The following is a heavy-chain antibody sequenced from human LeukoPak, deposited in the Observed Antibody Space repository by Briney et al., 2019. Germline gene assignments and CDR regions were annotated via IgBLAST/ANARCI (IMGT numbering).Heavy chain of an antibody. D-gene: IGHD6-6*01. J-gene: IGHJ5*02. Sequence: SETLSLTCAVYGGSFSGYYWSWIRQPPGKGLEWIGEINHSGSTNYNPSLKCRVTISVDTSKNQFSLKLSSVTAADTAVYYCARDSSIAARSWFDPWGQGTLVTVSS. CDR3: ARDSSIAARSWFDP. CDR1: GGSFSGYY. CDR2: INHSGST. V-gene: IGHV4-34*01.